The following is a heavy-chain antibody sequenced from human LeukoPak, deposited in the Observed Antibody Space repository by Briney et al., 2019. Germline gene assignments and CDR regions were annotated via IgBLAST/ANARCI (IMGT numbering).Heavy chain of an antibody. CDR3: ARDRGDSKFYYFDY. V-gene: IGHV3-7*01. CDR2: IKQDGSEK. CDR1: GFTSSSYW. D-gene: IGHD2-21*01. Sequence: GGSLRLSCAASGFTSSSYWMSWVRQAPGKGLEWVANIKQDGSEKYYVDSVKGRFTISRGNAKNSLYLQMNSLRAEDTAVYYCARDRGDSKFYYFDYWGQGILVTVSS. J-gene: IGHJ4*02.